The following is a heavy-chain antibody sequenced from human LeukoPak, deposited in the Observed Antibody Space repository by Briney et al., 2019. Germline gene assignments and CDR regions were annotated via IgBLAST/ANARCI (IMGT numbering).Heavy chain of an antibody. CDR1: GFTFSSYW. CDR2: IKQDGSEK. V-gene: IGHV3-7*03. Sequence: QPGGSLRLSCAASGFTFSSYWMSWVRQAPGKGLEWVANIKQDGSEKYYVDSVNGRFTISRDNSKNTLSLQMNSLRAEDTAVYYCAKDPVGIGPAFAFWGPGTMVTVSS. CDR3: AKDPVGIGPAFAF. D-gene: IGHD1-26*01. J-gene: IGHJ3*01.